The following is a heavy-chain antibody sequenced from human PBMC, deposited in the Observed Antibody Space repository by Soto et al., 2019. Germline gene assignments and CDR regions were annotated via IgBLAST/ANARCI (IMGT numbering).Heavy chain of an antibody. CDR3: ARYPKPGIAAAGAVDAFDI. CDR1: GGSISSGGYY. D-gene: IGHD6-13*01. Sequence: SETLSLTCTVSGGSISSGGYYWSWIRQHPGKGLEWIGYIYYSGSTYYNPSLKSRVTISVDTSKNQFSLKLSSVTAADTAVYYCARYPKPGIAAAGAVDAFDIWGQGTMVTVSS. CDR2: IYYSGST. J-gene: IGHJ3*02. V-gene: IGHV4-31*03.